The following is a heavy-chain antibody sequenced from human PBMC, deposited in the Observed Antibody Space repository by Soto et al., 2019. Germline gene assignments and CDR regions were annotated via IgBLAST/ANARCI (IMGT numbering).Heavy chain of an antibody. CDR1: GFTFSSSA. J-gene: IGHJ5*02. Sequence: EEQLLESGGGLVQPGESLRLSCAASGFTFSSSAMNWVRQAPGKGLEWVSIISDSGGRTYYADSVRGRFTISRDNSKNTLYLQMNSLRAEDTAVYYRAKSLNINWKNWFDPWGQGTLVTVSS. D-gene: IGHD1-1*01. V-gene: IGHV3-23*01. CDR2: ISDSGGRT. CDR3: AKSLNINWKNWFDP.